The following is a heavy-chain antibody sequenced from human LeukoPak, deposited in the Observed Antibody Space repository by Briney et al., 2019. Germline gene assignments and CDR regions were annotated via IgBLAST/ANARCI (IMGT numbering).Heavy chain of an antibody. J-gene: IGHJ4*02. D-gene: IGHD6-6*01. CDR2: IHHSGST. Sequence: PSETLSLTCTVSGDSVTNHQWSWVRQPPGKGLEWIAYIHHSGSTNYNPSLKNRVTISMDTSKNQFSLRLISVTAADTAVYYCARYPLAFDFWGLGILVTVSS. CDR3: ARYPLAFDF. CDR1: GDSVTNHQ. V-gene: IGHV4-59*02.